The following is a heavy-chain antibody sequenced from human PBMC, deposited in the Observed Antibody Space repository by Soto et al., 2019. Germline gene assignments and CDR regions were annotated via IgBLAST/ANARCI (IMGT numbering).Heavy chain of an antibody. CDR1: GGSFTSNNW. J-gene: IGHJ4*02. D-gene: IGHD1-7*01. Sequence: QVQLQESGPGLVKPSGTLSPTCAVSGGSFTSNNWWTWVRQPPGQGLEWIGEIYRTGSTNYNPSLKSRVTISLDKSENQVSLKVTSLTAADTAVYYCASRDPGTSVDYWGQGTLVTVSS. CDR3: ASRDPGTSVDY. CDR2: IYRTGST. V-gene: IGHV4-4*02.